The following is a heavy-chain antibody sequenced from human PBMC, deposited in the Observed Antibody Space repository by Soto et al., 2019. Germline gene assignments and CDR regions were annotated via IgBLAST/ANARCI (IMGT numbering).Heavy chain of an antibody. Sequence: SETLSLTCTVSGGSISSSSYYWGWIRQPPGKGLEWIGSIYYSGSTYYNPSLKSRVTISVDTSKNQFSLKLSSVTAADTAVYYCARHYYDYGALYWGQGTLVTVSS. CDR3: ARHYYDYGALY. D-gene: IGHD3-16*01. CDR2: IYYSGST. J-gene: IGHJ4*02. V-gene: IGHV4-39*01. CDR1: GGSISSSSYY.